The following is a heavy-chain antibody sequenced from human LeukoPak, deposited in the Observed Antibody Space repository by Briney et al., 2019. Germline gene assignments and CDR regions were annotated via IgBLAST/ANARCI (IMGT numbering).Heavy chain of an antibody. CDR1: GFTFRSYW. V-gene: IGHV3-7*01. D-gene: IGHD3-22*01. CDR2: IKQDGSEK. J-gene: IGHJ4*02. CDR3: ARVLRQLTAYYYDSSGYYYDY. Sequence: GGSLRLSCAASGFTFRSYWMSWVRQAPGKGLEWVANIKQDGSEKYYVDSVKGRFTISRDNAKNSLYLQMNSLRAEDTAVYYCARVLRQLTAYYYDSSGYYYDYWGQGTLVTVSS.